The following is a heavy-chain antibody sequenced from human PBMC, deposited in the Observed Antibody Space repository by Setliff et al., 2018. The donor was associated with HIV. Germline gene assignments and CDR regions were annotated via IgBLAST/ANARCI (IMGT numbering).Heavy chain of an antibody. D-gene: IGHD6-25*01. CDR3: ARGAWYTSGWHSSRYMDV. CDR1: GYTFTGSD. Sequence: ASVKVSCKASGYTFTGSDIYWVRQATGQGLEWMGWVNPKSGNTGYAQKFQGRVIMTRDTSISTVYMELRSLRSEDTAVYYCARGAWYTSGWHSSRYMDVWGKGTTVTV. J-gene: IGHJ6*03. CDR2: VNPKSGNT. V-gene: IGHV1-8*02.